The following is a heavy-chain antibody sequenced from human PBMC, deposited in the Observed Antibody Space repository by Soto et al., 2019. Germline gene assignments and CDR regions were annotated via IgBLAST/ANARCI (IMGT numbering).Heavy chain of an antibody. CDR2: SIPIFGTA. D-gene: IGHD2-21*01. CDR3: ARGRGYRGDEHYYLFDMYV. J-gene: IGHJ6*04. V-gene: IGHV1-69*01. CDR1: GGTFNNYP. Sequence: QVQLVQSGAEVKKPGSSVKVSCKASGGTFNNYPITWVRQAPGEGLEWMGGSIPIFGTANYAQKFQGRVTISVNESTSTAYMDLISMRSEDTAVYYCARGRGYRGDEHYYLFDMYVWGEGTTDTVSS.